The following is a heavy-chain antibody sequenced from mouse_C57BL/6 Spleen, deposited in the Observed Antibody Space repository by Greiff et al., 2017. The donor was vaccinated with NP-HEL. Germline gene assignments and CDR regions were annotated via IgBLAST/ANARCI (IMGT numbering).Heavy chain of an antibody. CDR3: ARQGGRAFDY. D-gene: IGHD3-3*01. CDR2: ISNGGGST. Sequence: EVKLVESGGGLVQPGGSLKLSCAASGFTFSDYYMYWVRQTPEKRLEWVAYISNGGGSTYYPDTVKGRFTISRDNAKNTLYLQMSRLKSEDTAMYYCARQGGRAFDYWGQGTTLTVSS. J-gene: IGHJ2*01. V-gene: IGHV5-12*01. CDR1: GFTFSDYY.